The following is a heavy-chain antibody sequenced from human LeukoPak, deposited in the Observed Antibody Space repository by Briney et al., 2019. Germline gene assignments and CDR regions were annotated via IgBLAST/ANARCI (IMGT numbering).Heavy chain of an antibody. D-gene: IGHD6-19*01. CDR1: GFTVSSNY. CDR2: IYSGGST. Sequence: GGSLRLSCAASGFTVSSNYMSWVRQAPGKGLEWVSVIYSGGSTYYADSVKGRFTISRDNSKNTLYLQMNSLRAEDTAVYYCARDHGQWPPDFYFDYWGQGTLVTVPS. V-gene: IGHV3-66*01. CDR3: ARDHGQWPPDFYFDY. J-gene: IGHJ4*02.